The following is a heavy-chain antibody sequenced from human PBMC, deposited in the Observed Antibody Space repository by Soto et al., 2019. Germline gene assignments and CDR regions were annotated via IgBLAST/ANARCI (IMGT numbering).Heavy chain of an antibody. J-gene: IGHJ4*02. CDR3: ARSPYWYDSSGYLLRVDY. CDR2: ISSSGDII. Sequence: LRLSCTASGFTFSSYEMNWVRQAPGKGLEWISYISSSGDIIYYADSVKGRFTISRDNAKNSLFLQMSSLRAEDTAVCYCARSPYWYDSSGYLLRVDYWGQRNLLTVSS. V-gene: IGHV3-48*03. CDR1: GFTFSSYE. D-gene: IGHD3-22*01.